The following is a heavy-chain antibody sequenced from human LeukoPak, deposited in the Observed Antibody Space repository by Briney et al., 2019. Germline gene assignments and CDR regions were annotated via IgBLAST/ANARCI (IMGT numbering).Heavy chain of an antibody. V-gene: IGHV3-23*01. CDR1: GFTFSSYA. J-gene: IGHJ4*02. Sequence: GGYLRLYCAAYGFTFSSYAMSWVRQAPGKGLEWVSAISGSGGSTYYADSVKGQFNMSRDNSKNTLYLQINSLRAEDTAVYYCAKDPVGYYYDSSGYLPHFDYWGQGTLVTVSS. CDR2: ISGSGGST. CDR3: AKDPVGYYYDSSGYLPHFDY. D-gene: IGHD3-22*01.